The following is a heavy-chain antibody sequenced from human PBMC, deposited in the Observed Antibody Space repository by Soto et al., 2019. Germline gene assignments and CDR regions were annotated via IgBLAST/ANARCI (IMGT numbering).Heavy chain of an antibody. CDR3: ARVMTTVTPVVYYGMDV. V-gene: IGHV3-48*03. Sequence: PWGSLRLSCAASGFAFVSYEMSLVRQAPLKGLEWVSYISSSGSTIYYADSVKGRFTISRDNAKNSLYLQMNSLRAEDTAVYYCARVMTTVTPVVYYGMDVWGQGTTVTVSS. CDR1: GFAFVSYE. CDR2: ISSSGSTI. J-gene: IGHJ6*02. D-gene: IGHD4-4*01.